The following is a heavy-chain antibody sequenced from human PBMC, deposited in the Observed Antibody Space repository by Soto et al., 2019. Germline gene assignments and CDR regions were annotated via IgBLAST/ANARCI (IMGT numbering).Heavy chain of an antibody. CDR1: GFMFNNYD. V-gene: IGHV3-33*06. J-gene: IGHJ4*02. CDR3: VKGPGMYSDFDS. Sequence: GGSLRLSCAASGFMFNNYDMHWVRQAPGKGLEWVAVISFDESNEYYVDSVKGRFTISRDNSKNTLYLQMNRLRAEDTALYSCVKGPGMYSDFDSWGQGTLVTVSS. D-gene: IGHD2-8*01. CDR2: ISFDESNE.